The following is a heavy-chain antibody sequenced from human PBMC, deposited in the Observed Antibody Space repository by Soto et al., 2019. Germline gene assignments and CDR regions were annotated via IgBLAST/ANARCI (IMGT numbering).Heavy chain of an antibody. CDR1: GFIFRSYG. V-gene: IGHV3-30*18. CDR3: AKEDPPLEY. J-gene: IGHJ4*02. Sequence: QVQLVESGGGVVQPGRSLRLSCAASGFIFRSYGMHWVRQAPGKGLEWVAVISYDGSEKYYGDSVKGRFTISRDNSKNTLYLQMNNLRAEDTAIYYCAKEDPPLEYWGQGTLVTVSS. CDR2: ISYDGSEK.